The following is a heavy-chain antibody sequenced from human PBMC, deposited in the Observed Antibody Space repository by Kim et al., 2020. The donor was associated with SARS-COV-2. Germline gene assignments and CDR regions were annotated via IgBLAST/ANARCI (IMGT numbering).Heavy chain of an antibody. CDR2: SGDIK. D-gene: IGHD5-12*01. V-gene: IGHV3-48*03. J-gene: IGHJ5*02. Sequence: SGDIKYHADSVKGRFTISRDNAENSLYLLMNNLRPEDTAIYYCARWDGYNAWGQGTLVTVSS. CDR3: ARWDGYNA.